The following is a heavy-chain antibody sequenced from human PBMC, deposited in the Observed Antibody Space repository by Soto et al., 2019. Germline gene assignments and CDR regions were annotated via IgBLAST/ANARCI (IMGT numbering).Heavy chain of an antibody. CDR1: GYTFSNYA. CDR3: AKDRLVLSYFYDGMDV. V-gene: IGHV3-23*01. CDR2: LRDSGGST. Sequence: EVQLLESGGGLVQPGGSLRLSCVASGYTFSNYAMRWVRQAPGQGLEWVSGLRDSGGSTYHADSVKGRFTISRDNSKNTLYLQMNSVRAEDTAVYYCAKDRLVLSYFYDGMDVWGQGTRVTVSS. J-gene: IGHJ6*02. D-gene: IGHD2-21*02.